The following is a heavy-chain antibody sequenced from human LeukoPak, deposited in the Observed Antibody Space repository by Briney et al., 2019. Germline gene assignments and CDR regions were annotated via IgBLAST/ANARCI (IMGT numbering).Heavy chain of an antibody. CDR3: ARPGYYYDSSGYLRY. CDR2: INPNSGGT. CDR1: GYTFTGYY. V-gene: IGHV1-2*02. Sequence: ASVKVSCKASGYTFTGYYMHWVRQAPGQGLEWMGWINPNSGGTNYAQKFQGRVTMTRDTSISTAYMELSRLRSDDTAVYYCARPGYYYDSSGYLRYWGQGTLVTVSS. J-gene: IGHJ4*02. D-gene: IGHD3-22*01.